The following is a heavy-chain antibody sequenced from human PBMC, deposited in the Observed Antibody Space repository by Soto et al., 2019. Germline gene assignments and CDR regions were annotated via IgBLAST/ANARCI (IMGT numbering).Heavy chain of an antibody. D-gene: IGHD3-16*01. CDR3: AKGRGSVRARGMDV. CDR1: GFTFDDYA. V-gene: IGHV3-9*01. CDR2: ISCNSGII. Sequence: EVQLVESGGGLVQPGRSLRLSCAASGFTFDDYAMHWVRQAPGKGLEWVSVISCNSGIICYADSVKGRFTISRDNAKNSVYLQRNRLTPEDKALYCCAKGRGSVRARGMDVWGQGTTVTVSS. J-gene: IGHJ6*02.